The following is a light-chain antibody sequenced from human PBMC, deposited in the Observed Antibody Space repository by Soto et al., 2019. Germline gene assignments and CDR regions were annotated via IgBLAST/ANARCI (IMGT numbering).Light chain of an antibody. CDR3: QQYGSSPRT. V-gene: IGKV3-20*01. J-gene: IGKJ2*01. CDR1: QSVSSSY. CDR2: GAS. Sequence: EIVLTQSPGTLSLSPGERATLSCSASQSVSSSYLAWYQQKPGQAPRLLIYGASSRATGIPDRFSGSWSGTDFTLTISRLEPEDFAVYYCQQYGSSPRTFGQGKKLEIK.